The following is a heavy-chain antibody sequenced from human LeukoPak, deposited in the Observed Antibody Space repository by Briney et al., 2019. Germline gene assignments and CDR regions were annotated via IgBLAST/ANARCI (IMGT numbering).Heavy chain of an antibody. CDR2: IYYSGST. CDR3: ASAVYGDYVDY. Sequence: SETLSLTCTVSGGSISSYYWSWIRQPPGKGLEWIGYIYYSGSTNYIPSLKSRVTISVDTSKNQFSLKLSSVTAADTAVYYCASAVYGDYVDYWGQGTLVTVSS. V-gene: IGHV4-59*01. CDR1: GGSISSYY. J-gene: IGHJ4*02. D-gene: IGHD4-17*01.